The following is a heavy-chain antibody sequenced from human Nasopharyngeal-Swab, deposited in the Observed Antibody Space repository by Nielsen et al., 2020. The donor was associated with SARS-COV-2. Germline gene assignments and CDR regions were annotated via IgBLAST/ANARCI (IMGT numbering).Heavy chain of an antibody. J-gene: IGHJ4*02. D-gene: IGHD3-16*01. Sequence: GESLKISCAASGFTFSSYSMNWVRQAPGKGLEWVSYISSSSSTIYYADSVKGRFTISRDNAKNSLYLQMNSLRAEDTAVYYCARDRGGYGDYVDYWGQGTLVTVSS. CDR2: ISSSSSTI. CDR3: ARDRGGYGDYVDY. V-gene: IGHV3-48*01. CDR1: GFTFSSYS.